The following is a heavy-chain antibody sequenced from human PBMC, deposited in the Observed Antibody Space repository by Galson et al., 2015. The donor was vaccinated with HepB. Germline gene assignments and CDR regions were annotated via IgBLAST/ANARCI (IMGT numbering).Heavy chain of an antibody. V-gene: IGHV3-7*03. J-gene: IGHJ6*02. CDR3: ARDCSSTSCYWYYYYYYGMDV. D-gene: IGHD2-2*01. CDR2: IKQDGSEK. CDR1: GFTFSSYW. Sequence: SLRLSCAASGFTFSSYWMSWVRQAPGKGLEWVANIKQDGSEKYYVDSVKGRFTISRDNAKNSLYLQMNSLRAEGTAVYYCARDCSSTSCYWYYYYYYGMDVWGQGTTVTVSS.